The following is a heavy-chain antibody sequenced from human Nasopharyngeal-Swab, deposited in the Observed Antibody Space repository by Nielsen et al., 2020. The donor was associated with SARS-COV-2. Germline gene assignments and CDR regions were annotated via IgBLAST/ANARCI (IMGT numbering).Heavy chain of an antibody. J-gene: IGHJ6*03. CDR2: ISGSGGST. D-gene: IGHD3-22*01. Sequence: GESLKISCAASGFTFSSYAMSWARQAPGKGLEWVSAISGSGGSTYYADSVKGRFTISRDNSKNTLYLQMNSLRAEDTAVYYCAKDEPYYDSSGYNYYYYYYTDVWGKGTTVTVSS. CDR1: GFTFSSYA. V-gene: IGHV3-23*01. CDR3: AKDEPYYDSSGYNYYYYYYTDV.